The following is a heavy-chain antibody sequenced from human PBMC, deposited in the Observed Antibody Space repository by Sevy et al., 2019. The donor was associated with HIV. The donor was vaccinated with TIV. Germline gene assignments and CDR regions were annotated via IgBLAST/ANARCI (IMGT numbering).Heavy chain of an antibody. V-gene: IGHV4-39*01. J-gene: IGHJ6*02. D-gene: IGHD5-18*01. Sequence: SETLSLTCTVSGGSISSSSYYWGWIRQPPGKGLEWIGSIYYRGSTYYNPSLKSRVTISVDTSKNQFSLKLSSVTAADTAVYYCARQSMVMEVYGMDVWGQGTTVTVSS. CDR2: IYYRGST. CDR3: ARQSMVMEVYGMDV. CDR1: GGSISSSSYY.